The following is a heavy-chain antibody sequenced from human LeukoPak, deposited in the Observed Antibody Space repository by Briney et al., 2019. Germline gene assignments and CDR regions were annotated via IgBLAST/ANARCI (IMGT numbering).Heavy chain of an antibody. CDR1: GFTFSNFD. CDR3: ARGFYAIVDVDY. CDR2: IHSRSSTI. J-gene: IGHJ4*02. Sequence: GGSLRLSCAASGFTFSNFDMNWFRQAPGKGLEWISYIHSRSSTIYYADSVKGRFTISRDNTKNSLYLQVNSLRAEDSAVYYCARGFYAIVDVDYWGQGTLVTVSS. V-gene: IGHV3-48*01. D-gene: IGHD2/OR15-2a*01.